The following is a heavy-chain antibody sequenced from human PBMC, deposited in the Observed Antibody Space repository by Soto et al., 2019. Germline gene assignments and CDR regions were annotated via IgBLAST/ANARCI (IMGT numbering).Heavy chain of an antibody. D-gene: IGHD7-27*01. V-gene: IGHV3-23*01. CDR2: ISGDSVTI. CDR3: AKGMGNTSYFAY. CDR1: GFNFSPYS. Sequence: GGSLRLSCAVSGFNFSPYSMSWVRQAPGKGLEWVSIISGDSVTIEYADSVEGRFTISRDNSKNMLYLQMGSLRAEDTAVYYFAKGMGNTSYFAYCGQGTLVTVSS. J-gene: IGHJ4*02.